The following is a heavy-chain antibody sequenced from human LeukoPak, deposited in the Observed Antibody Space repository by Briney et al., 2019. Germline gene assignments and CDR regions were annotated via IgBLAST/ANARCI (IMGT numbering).Heavy chain of an antibody. Sequence: PSETLSLTCAVSGGSISSDGYSWSWIRQPPGTGLEWIGYIYHSGSTNYNPSLKSRVTISVDRSKNQFSLKLSSVTAADTAMYYCARGHYDSTPDYWGQGTLVTVSS. CDR2: IYHSGST. D-gene: IGHD3-22*01. CDR1: GGSISSDGYS. V-gene: IGHV4-30-2*01. CDR3: ARGHYDSTPDY. J-gene: IGHJ4*02.